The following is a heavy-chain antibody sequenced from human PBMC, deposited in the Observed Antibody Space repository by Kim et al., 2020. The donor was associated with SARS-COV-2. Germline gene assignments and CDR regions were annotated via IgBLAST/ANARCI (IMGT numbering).Heavy chain of an antibody. CDR2: IKQDGSET. CDR3: ARVAETAWSFDL. J-gene: IGHJ2*01. V-gene: IGHV3-7*03. D-gene: IGHD2-15*01. Sequence: GGSLRLSCAASGFTVSSYWMSWVRQAPGKGLEWVANIKQDGSETYYVDSVKGRFTIFTANAKNSLFLKMNSLRSEATAVYYCARVAETAWSFDLWGRST. CDR1: GFTVSSYW.